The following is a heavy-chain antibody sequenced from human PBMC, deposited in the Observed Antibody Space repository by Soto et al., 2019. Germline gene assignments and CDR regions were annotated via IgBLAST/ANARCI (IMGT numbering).Heavy chain of an antibody. V-gene: IGHV3-23*01. J-gene: IGHJ4*02. CDR3: ARESDH. Sequence: GSLRLSCAASGFTFSSYAMSWVRQAPGKGLEWVSTISGSGGGTYYADSMKGRFTISRDNSKNTLYLQVYSLRVEDTAVYYCARESDHWGQGTLVTVSS. CDR2: ISGSGGGT. CDR1: GFTFSSYA.